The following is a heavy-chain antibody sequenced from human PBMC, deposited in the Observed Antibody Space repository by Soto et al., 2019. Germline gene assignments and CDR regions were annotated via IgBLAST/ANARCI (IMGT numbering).Heavy chain of an antibody. Sequence: GGSLRLSCAASGFSFSAHDLNWVRQAPGKGLEWISYIDPSGNTMHYADSVKGRFTISRDNAKNSLYLQMNSLRAEDTAVYYCARDTPGVEHFDYWGPRTLVTDFS. CDR3: ARDTPGVEHFDY. D-gene: IGHD2-15*01. J-gene: IGHJ4*02. V-gene: IGHV3-48*03. CDR1: GFSFSAHD. CDR2: IDPSGNTM.